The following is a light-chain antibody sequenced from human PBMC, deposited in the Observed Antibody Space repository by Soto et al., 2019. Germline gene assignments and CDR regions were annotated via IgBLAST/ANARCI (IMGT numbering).Light chain of an antibody. J-gene: IGLJ1*01. CDR3: SSYAGSKNV. V-gene: IGLV2-8*01. Sequence: QSALTQPASVSGSPGQSITISCTRTSSDVGGYNYVSWYQQHPGKAPKLMIYDVSKRPSGVPDRFSGSKSGNTASLTVSGLQAEDEADYYCSSYAGSKNVFGTGTKVTVL. CDR2: DVS. CDR1: SSDVGGYNY.